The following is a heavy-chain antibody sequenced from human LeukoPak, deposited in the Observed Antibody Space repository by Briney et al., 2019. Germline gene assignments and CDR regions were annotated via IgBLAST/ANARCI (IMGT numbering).Heavy chain of an antibody. CDR2: INWNGGST. V-gene: IGHV3-20*01. CDR3: ARDLGYCSSTSCYSWFDP. Sequence: AGGSLRLSCAASGFTFDDYGMSWVRQAPGKGLEWVSGINWNGGSTGYADSVKGRFTISRDNAKNSPYLQMNSLRAEDTALYHCARDLGYCSSTSCYSWFDPWGQGTLVTVSS. J-gene: IGHJ5*02. D-gene: IGHD2-2*02. CDR1: GFTFDDYG.